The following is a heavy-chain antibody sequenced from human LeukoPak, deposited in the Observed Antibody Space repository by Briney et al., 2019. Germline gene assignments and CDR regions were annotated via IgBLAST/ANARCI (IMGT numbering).Heavy chain of an antibody. CDR3: ARSRCSSTSCYGDLDY. Sequence: ASVKVSCKASGYTFTSYGISWVRQAPGQGLEWMGGISAYNGNTNYAQKLQGRVTMTTDTSTSTAYMELRSLRSDDTAVYYCARSRCSSTSCYGDLDYWGQGTLVTVSS. J-gene: IGHJ4*02. CDR1: GYTFTSYG. D-gene: IGHD2-2*01. CDR2: ISAYNGNT. V-gene: IGHV1-18*01.